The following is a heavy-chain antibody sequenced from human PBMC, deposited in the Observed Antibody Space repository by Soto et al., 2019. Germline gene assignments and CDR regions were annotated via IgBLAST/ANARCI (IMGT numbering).Heavy chain of an antibody. Sequence: EVQVLESGGGLIQPGGTLRLSCAASRFICSSYGMSWVRQAPGKGLEWVSGISGGGGSTWYADSVKGRFTISRDNSKKTLYLQMSSLRVDDTAVYYCAKSPVEYGTFDYWGQGTLVTVSS. D-gene: IGHD4-17*01. V-gene: IGHV3-23*01. J-gene: IGHJ4*02. CDR2: ISGGGGST. CDR1: RFICSSYG. CDR3: AKSPVEYGTFDY.